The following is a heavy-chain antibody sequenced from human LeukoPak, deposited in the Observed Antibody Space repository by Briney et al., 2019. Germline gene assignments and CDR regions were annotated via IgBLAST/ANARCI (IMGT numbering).Heavy chain of an antibody. Sequence: SETLSLTCAVYGGSFSGYYWSWIRQPAWKRLEWIGEINHSGSTNYNPSLKSRVTISVDTSKNQFSLKLSSVTAADTAVYYCASTSSGSGSYLSYGGQGTLVTVSA. CDR1: GGSFSGYY. J-gene: IGHJ4*02. CDR2: INHSGST. D-gene: IGHD3-10*01. V-gene: IGHV4-34*01. CDR3: ASTSSGSGSYLSY.